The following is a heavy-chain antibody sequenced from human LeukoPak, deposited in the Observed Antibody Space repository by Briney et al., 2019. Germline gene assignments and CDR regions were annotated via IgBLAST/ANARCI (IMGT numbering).Heavy chain of an antibody. Sequence: GGSLRLSCAASGFTFSSYAMSWVRQAPGKGLEWVSAISGSGGSTYYADAVKGRFTISGDNSKNTLYLQMNSLRAEDTAVYYCAKLPADYDILTGYYSYYYYYMDVWGKGTTVTVSS. CDR3: AKLPADYDILTGYYSYYYYYMDV. CDR1: GFTFSSYA. D-gene: IGHD3-9*01. J-gene: IGHJ6*03. CDR2: ISGSGGST. V-gene: IGHV3-23*01.